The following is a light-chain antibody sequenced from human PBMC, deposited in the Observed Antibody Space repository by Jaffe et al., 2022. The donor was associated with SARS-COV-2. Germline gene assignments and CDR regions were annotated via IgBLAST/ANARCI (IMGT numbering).Light chain of an antibody. Sequence: QSVLPQPPSMSAALGQKVTISCSGSSSNIGRYYVYWYHQLPGTAPKLLIYEDNKRPSGIPDRFSGSKSGTSATLGITGLQAGDEADYYCGTWDDSLSAVVLGGGTKLTVL. CDR3: GTWDDSLSAVV. V-gene: IGLV1-51*02. CDR2: EDN. CDR1: SSNIGRYY. J-gene: IGLJ2*01.